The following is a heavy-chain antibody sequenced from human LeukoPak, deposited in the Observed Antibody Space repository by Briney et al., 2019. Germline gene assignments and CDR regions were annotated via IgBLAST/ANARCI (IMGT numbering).Heavy chain of an antibody. CDR3: ARGRSGTHLLAEFDY. V-gene: IGHV1-8*03. Sequence: ASAKVSCKASVHTFTRYDLHWVRQANGRGLEWMGWINPNSGSTGYSQKFRGRVTFTTDTSISAAYLELSSLKSEDTALYYCARGRSGTHLLAEFDYWGQGTLVIASS. D-gene: IGHD1-26*01. J-gene: IGHJ4*02. CDR2: INPNSGST. CDR1: VHTFTRYD.